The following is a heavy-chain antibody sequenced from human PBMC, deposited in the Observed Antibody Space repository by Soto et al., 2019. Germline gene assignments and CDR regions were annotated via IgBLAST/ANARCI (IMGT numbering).Heavy chain of an antibody. CDR2: TDSDGRDT. J-gene: IGHJ6*02. Sequence: EVQLVESGGGLVQPGGSLRLSCAASGFTFSTYWMHWVRQAPGKGLVSVARTDSDGRDTTYADSVRGRFTISRDNAKNTLYLQMNSLRGEDTAVYYCVRTSGILSGLDVWGQGTSVTVSS. D-gene: IGHD2-2*02. V-gene: IGHV3-74*01. CDR3: VRTSGILSGLDV. CDR1: GFTFSTYW.